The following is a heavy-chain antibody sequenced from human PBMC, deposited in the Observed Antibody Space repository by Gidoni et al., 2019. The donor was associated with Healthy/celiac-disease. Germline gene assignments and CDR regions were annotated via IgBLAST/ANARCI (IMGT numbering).Heavy chain of an antibody. CDR1: GFTFSSFG. Sequence: QVQLVESGGGVVQPGSSLRLSWAASGFTFSSFGMHWVRQGPGKGLEWVAVISYDGGDKYYADSVKGRFTISRDNSKNTLYLQMNSLRAEDTAVYYCAKGEGTVTKILEYMDVWGKGTTVTVSS. V-gene: IGHV3-30*18. CDR3: AKGEGTVTKILEYMDV. J-gene: IGHJ6*03. D-gene: IGHD4-17*01. CDR2: ISYDGGDK.